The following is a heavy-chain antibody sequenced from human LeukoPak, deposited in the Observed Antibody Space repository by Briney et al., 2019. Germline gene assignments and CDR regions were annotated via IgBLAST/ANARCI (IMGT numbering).Heavy chain of an antibody. J-gene: IGHJ4*02. CDR1: GGSTSNYY. CDR3: ARFGITVVRGGKYYFDY. V-gene: IGHV4-59*08. D-gene: IGHD3-10*01. Sequence: KTSETLSLTCTVSGGSTSNYYWSWIRQPPGKGLEWIGHIYYSGATKYNPSLKSRITISIDTSKNQFSLMLSSVTAADTAVYYCARFGITVVRGGKYYFDYWGQGTLVTVSS. CDR2: IYYSGAT.